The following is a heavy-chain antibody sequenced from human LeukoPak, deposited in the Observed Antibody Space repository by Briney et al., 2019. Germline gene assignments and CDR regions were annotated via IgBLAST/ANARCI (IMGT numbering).Heavy chain of an antibody. CDR2: ISGSGGST. J-gene: IGHJ4*02. CDR3: AKDPPYDFWSGYPDY. D-gene: IGHD3-3*01. Sequence: GGSLRLSCAASGFTFSSYSMKWVRQAPGKGLEWVSAISGSGGSTYYADSVKGRFTISRDNSKNTLYLQMNSLRAEDTAVYYCAKDPPYDFWSGYPDYWGQGTLVTVSS. V-gene: IGHV3-23*01. CDR1: GFTFSSYS.